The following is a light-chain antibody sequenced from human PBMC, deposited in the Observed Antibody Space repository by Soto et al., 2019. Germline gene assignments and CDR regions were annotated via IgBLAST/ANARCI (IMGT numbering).Light chain of an antibody. V-gene: IGKV3-15*01. CDR3: QQYNNWPYT. Sequence: EIVMTQSPDTLSVSPGERATLSCRASQSVSTNLAWYQQKPGQAPRLLIYGASTRATGIPARFSGSGSGTEFTLTLRRLQSEDFAVYHCQQYNNWPYTFGQGTKLEIK. CDR2: GAS. CDR1: QSVSTN. J-gene: IGKJ2*01.